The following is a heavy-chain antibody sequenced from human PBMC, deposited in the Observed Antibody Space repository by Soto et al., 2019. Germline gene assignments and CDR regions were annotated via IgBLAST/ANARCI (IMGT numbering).Heavy chain of an antibody. CDR3: ARTGPPQIAARPY. CDR1: GGSFSGYY. CDR2: INHSGST. D-gene: IGHD6-6*01. V-gene: IGHV4-34*01. J-gene: IGHJ4*02. Sequence: SETLSLTCAVYGGSFSGYYWSWIRQPPGKGLEWIGEINHSGSTNYNPSLKSRVTISVDTSKNQFSLNLSSVTAADTAVYYCARTGPPQIAARPYWGQGTLVTVSS.